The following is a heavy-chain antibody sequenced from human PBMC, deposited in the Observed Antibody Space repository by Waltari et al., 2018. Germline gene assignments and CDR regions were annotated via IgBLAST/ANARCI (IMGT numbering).Heavy chain of an antibody. V-gene: IGHV3-11*04. Sequence: GKGLEWVSYISSPGSTIHYADSVKGRFTISRDNAKNSLYLQMNSLRDEDMAVYYCARNLASYGDYFSMDVWGQGTTVIVSS. CDR2: ISSPGSTI. D-gene: IGHD4-17*01. CDR3: ARNLASYGDYFSMDV. J-gene: IGHJ6*02.